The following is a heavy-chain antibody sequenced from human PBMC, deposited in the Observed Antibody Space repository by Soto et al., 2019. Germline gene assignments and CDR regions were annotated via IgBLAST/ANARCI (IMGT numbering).Heavy chain of an antibody. CDR1: GFIFNEYG. CDR3: ARWGCSGSNCILNQRSFDL. CDR2: IWYDGSNK. V-gene: IGHV3-33*01. D-gene: IGHD1-26*01. J-gene: IGHJ4*02. Sequence: QVQLVESGGGVVQPGRSLRLSCAASGFIFNEYGMHWVRQAPGKGLEWVAVIWYDGSNKYYADSVRGRFTFSRDNSRNTMSLQMNSLRVEDTAMYYCARWGCSGSNCILNQRSFDLWGQGTLVTVSS.